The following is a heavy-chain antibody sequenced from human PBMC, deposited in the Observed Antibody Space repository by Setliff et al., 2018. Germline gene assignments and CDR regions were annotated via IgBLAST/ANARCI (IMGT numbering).Heavy chain of an antibody. CDR2: IYYSGST. D-gene: IGHD3-10*01. J-gene: IGHJ4*02. V-gene: IGHV4-39*01. Sequence: SETLFLTCTVSGGSISSGDYYWSWIRQPPGKGLEWIGSIYYSGSTYYNPSLKSRVAISVDTSKNQFSLKLSSVTAADTAVYYCARADNVLLWFGELFYWGQGTLVTVSS. CDR1: GGSISSGDYY. CDR3: ARADNVLLWFGELFY.